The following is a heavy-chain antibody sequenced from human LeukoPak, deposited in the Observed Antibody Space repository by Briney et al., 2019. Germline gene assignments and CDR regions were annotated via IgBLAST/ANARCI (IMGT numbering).Heavy chain of an antibody. V-gene: IGHV3-11*04. CDR3: ARESLAIYFDY. J-gene: IGHJ4*02. CDR2: ISSSGTSM. D-gene: IGHD3-3*01. Sequence: GGSLRLSCATSGFTFGDYYMSWIRQAPGKGLEWLSYISSSGTSMDYADSVKGRFAISRDNAKNSLYLQMNSLRAEDTAVYYCARESLAIYFDYWGQGTLVTVSS. CDR1: GFTFGDYY.